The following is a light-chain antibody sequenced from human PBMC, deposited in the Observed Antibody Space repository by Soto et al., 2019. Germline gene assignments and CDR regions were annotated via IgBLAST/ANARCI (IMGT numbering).Light chain of an antibody. J-gene: IGLJ1*01. CDR3: ATWDDSLNDYV. CDR1: SSNIGSNF. Sequence: QSALTQPPSASGTPGQRVTISCSGSSSNIGSNFVYWYQQLPGTAPKLLIFKNNQRPSGVPDRFSGSKSGTSASLAISGLRSGDEADYYCATWDDSLNDYVFATGTKVTV. CDR2: KNN. V-gene: IGLV1-47*01.